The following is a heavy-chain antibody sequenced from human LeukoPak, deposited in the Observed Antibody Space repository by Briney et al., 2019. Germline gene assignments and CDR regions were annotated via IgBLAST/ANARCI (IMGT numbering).Heavy chain of an antibody. CDR2: IGSSSSDI. Sequence: GGSLRLSCAASGFTFSSYSMNWVRQAPGKGLEWVSSIGSSSSDIYYADSVKGRFTISRDNAKNSLYLQMNSLRAEDTAVYYCARGGYDRSGYSFDYWGQGNLVTVSS. D-gene: IGHD3-22*01. J-gene: IGHJ4*02. CDR1: GFTFSSYS. CDR3: ARGGYDRSGYSFDY. V-gene: IGHV3-21*01.